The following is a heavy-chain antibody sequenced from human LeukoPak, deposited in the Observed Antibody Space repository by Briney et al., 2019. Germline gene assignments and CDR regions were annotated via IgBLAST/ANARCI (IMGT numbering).Heavy chain of an antibody. Sequence: SETLSLTCTVSGGSISSYYWSWIRQPPGKGLEWIGYIYYSGSTNYNPSLKSRVTISVDTSKNQFSLKLSSVTPADTAVYYCARTVGGVKFSVDWFDPWGQGTLVTVSS. V-gene: IGHV4-59*01. CDR3: ARTVGGVKFSVDWFDP. D-gene: IGHD4-23*01. CDR2: IYYSGST. CDR1: GGSISSYY. J-gene: IGHJ5*02.